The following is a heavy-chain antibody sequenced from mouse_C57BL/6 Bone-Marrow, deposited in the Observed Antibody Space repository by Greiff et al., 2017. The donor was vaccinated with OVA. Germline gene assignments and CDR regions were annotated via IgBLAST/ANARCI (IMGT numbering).Heavy chain of an antibody. J-gene: IGHJ4*01. V-gene: IGHV7-1*01. CDR3: ARDEDYAMDY. CDR2: SRNKANDYTT. Sequence: EVKLMESGGGLVQSGRSLRLSCATSGFTFSDFYMEWVRQAPGKGLEWIAASRNKANDYTTEYSASVKGRFIVSRDTSQSILYLQMNALRAEDTAIYYCARDEDYAMDYWGQGTSVTVSS. CDR1: GFTFSDFY.